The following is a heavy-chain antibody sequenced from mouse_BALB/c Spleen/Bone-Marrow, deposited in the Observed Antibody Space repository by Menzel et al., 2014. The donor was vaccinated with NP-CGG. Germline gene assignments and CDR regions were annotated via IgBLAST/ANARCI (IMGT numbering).Heavy chain of an antibody. Sequence: VQLKDSGPELVKPGASVKMSCKASGYTFTSYILHWVKQKPGQGLEWIGYINPYNDGTKYNEKLKGKATLTSDKFSSATYMELSSLTSEDSAVYYCARGGGHYFDYRGQGTTLTVSS. CDR3: ARGGGHYFDY. CDR2: INPYNDGT. CDR1: GYTFTSYI. J-gene: IGHJ2*01. V-gene: IGHV1-14*01.